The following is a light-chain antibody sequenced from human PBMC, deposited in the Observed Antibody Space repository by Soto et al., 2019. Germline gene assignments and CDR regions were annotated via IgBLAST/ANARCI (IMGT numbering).Light chain of an antibody. J-gene: IGLJ3*02. CDR3: CSFAGSYTFWV. CDR2: DVS. V-gene: IGLV2-11*01. CDR1: SSDVGDYNY. Sequence: QPVLTQPRSVSGSPGQSVTISCPGTSSDVGDYNYVSWYQQYPGKAPKLVIYDVSKRPSGVPDRFSGSKSGNTASLTISGLQAEDEADYYCCSFAGSYTFWVFGGGTKLTVL.